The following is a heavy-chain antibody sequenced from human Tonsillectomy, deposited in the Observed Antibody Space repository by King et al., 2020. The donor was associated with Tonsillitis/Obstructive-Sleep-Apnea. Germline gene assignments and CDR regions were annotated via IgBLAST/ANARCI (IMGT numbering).Heavy chain of an antibody. J-gene: IGHJ3*02. CDR3: AREPLIGDAFDT. Sequence: DVQLVESGGGLVKPGGSLRLSCAASGFTFSSYSMNWVRQAPGKGLEWVSSISSSSSYIYYADSVKGRFTISRDNAKNSLYLQMNSLRAEDTAVYYCAREPLIGDAFDTWGPGTLFTVS. CDR2: ISSSSSYI. CDR1: GFTFSSYS. V-gene: IGHV3-21*01. D-gene: IGHD2-8*01.